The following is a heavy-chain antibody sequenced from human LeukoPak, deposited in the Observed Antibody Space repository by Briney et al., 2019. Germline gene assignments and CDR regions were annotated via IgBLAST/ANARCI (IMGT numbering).Heavy chain of an antibody. J-gene: IGHJ1*01. V-gene: IGHV4-61*02. Sequence: SETLSLTCTVSGGSITSVNFYWSWIRRPAGKGLEWIGRIYTSGSTSYNPSLESRVIISVDTSKNQFSLKLSSVTAADTAVYYCARQVYRYSSSWYPGYFQHWGQGTLVTVSS. D-gene: IGHD6-13*01. CDR2: IYTSGST. CDR1: GGSITSVNFY. CDR3: ARQVYRYSSSWYPGYFQH.